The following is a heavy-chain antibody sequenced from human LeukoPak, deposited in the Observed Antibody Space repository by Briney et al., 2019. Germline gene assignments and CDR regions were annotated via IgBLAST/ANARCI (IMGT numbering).Heavy chain of an antibody. V-gene: IGHV3-11*01. D-gene: IGHD6-6*01. Sequence: GGSLRLSCAVSGFTFSDHYMTWIRQAPGKGLEYISYLSNRGSDIFYADSVKGRFTISRDNAKNSLYLQMSSLRAEDTAVYYCAREGRCSSSSGGGCFDYWGQGTLVTVSS. CDR2: LSNRGSDI. CDR3: AREGRCSSSSGGGCFDY. J-gene: IGHJ4*02. CDR1: GFTFSDHY.